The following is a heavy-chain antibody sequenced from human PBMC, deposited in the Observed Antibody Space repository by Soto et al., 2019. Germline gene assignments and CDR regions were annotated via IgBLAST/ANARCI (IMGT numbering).Heavy chain of an antibody. J-gene: IGHJ6*02. V-gene: IGHV4-30-2*01. CDR1: VGYISSGGYF. Sequence: SETLSLTCAVSVGYISSGGYFWIWVRQPPGKDLEWIGYSFHSGSTSYNPPLKSRVIISVDRSKNQFSLKLSSVTTADTAVYYCARGDAGYYGMDVWGQGTTVTVS. CDR3: ARGDAGYYGMDV. CDR2: SFHSGST.